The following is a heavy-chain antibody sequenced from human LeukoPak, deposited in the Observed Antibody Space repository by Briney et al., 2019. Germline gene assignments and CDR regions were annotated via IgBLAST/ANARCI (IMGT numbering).Heavy chain of an antibody. CDR2: INPNSGGT. CDR3: ARDRPVSRLGTDFDY. V-gene: IGHV1-2*02. CDR1: GYTFTGYY. D-gene: IGHD1-7*01. Sequence: GASVKVSCKASGYTFTGYYMHWVRHAPGQGLEWMGWINPNSGGTDYAQKFQGRVTMTRDTSISTAYMEPSSLRSDDTAVYYCARDRPVSRLGTDFDYWGQGALVTVSS. J-gene: IGHJ4*02.